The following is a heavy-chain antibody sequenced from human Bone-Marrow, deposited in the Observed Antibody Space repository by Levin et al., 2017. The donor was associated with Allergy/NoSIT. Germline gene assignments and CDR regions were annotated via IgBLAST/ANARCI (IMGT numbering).Heavy chain of an antibody. CDR2: IKSKAAGGTI. J-gene: IGHJ4*02. CDR3: VTGGGRDGMDY. D-gene: IGHD3-10*01. Sequence: GGSLRLSCAASGFTFSNAWMNWVRQAPGKGLEWVARIKSKAAGGTIDYAAPVKGRFTFSRDDSKNMVYLQMNSLRIEDTAVYYCVTGGGRDGMDYWGQGTLVIVSS. V-gene: IGHV3-15*01. CDR1: GFTFSNAW.